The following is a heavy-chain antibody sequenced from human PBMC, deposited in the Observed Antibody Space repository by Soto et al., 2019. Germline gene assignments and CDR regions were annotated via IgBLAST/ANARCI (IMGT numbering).Heavy chain of an antibody. CDR1: GGSISSSSYY. D-gene: IGHD2-15*01. Sequence: SETLSLTCAVSGGSISSSSYYWGWIRQPPGKGLEWIGSIYYSGSTYYNPSLKSRVTISVDTSKNQFSLKLSSVTAADTAVYYCARQVVVAATLDWFDPWGQGTLVTVSS. J-gene: IGHJ5*02. CDR2: IYYSGST. CDR3: ARQVVVAATLDWFDP. V-gene: IGHV4-39*01.